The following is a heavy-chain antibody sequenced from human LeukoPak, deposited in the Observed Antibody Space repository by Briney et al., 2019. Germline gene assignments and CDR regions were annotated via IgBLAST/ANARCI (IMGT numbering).Heavy chain of an antibody. CDR3: ASDLAGSPDGRERDCSSTSCYRGNY. CDR2: INPNNGGT. V-gene: IGHV1-2*02. Sequence: ASVKVSCKASGYTFTGYYMHWVRQAPGQGLEWMGRINPNNGGTNYAQKFQGRVTMTRDTSISTAYMELSRLRSDDTAVYDCASDLAGSPDGRERDCSSTSCYRGNYWGQGTLVTVSS. D-gene: IGHD2-2*01. J-gene: IGHJ4*02. CDR1: GYTFTGYY.